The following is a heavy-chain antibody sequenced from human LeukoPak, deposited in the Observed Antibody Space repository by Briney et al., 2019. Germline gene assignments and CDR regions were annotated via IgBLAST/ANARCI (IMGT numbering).Heavy chain of an antibody. CDR2: ISSDGTNR. CDR3: ARVSIFGVVIPPDY. CDR1: GFTFSGYA. Sequence: GGSLRLSCVASGFTFSGYALHWVRQAPGKGLEWVAVISSDGTNRYYADSVKGRFTISRDNSKNTVYLQMNGLRAEDTAVYYCARVSIFGVVIPPDYWGQGTLVTVSS. J-gene: IGHJ4*02. D-gene: IGHD3-3*02. V-gene: IGHV3-30*01.